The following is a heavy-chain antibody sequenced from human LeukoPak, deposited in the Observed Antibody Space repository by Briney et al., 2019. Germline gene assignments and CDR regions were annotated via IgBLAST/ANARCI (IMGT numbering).Heavy chain of an antibody. Sequence: GGSLRLSCAASGFTFSSYWMHWVRQAPGKGLVWVSRVKSDDSTTTYADSVKGRFTISRDNAKNSLYLQMNSLRAEDTAVYYCARDQGRRFLEWLSDYWGQGTLVTVSS. CDR2: VKSDDSTT. CDR1: GFTFSSYW. CDR3: ARDQGRRFLEWLSDY. D-gene: IGHD3-3*01. J-gene: IGHJ4*02. V-gene: IGHV3-74*01.